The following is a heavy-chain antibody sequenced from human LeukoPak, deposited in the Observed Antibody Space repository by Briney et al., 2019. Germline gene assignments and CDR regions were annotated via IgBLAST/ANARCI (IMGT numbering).Heavy chain of an antibody. CDR2: IDPSDTYT. J-gene: IGHJ4*02. V-gene: IGHV5-10-1*01. CDR1: GYTFTDYW. Sequence: GGSLQISCQCSGYTFTDYWISWVRQLPGKGLEWMGKIDPSDTYTKYRPSFQGHVTISADKTINTAYLQWSSLEAADTAMYYCARLDRYGDFWGQGTPVTVSS. CDR3: ARLDRYGDF. D-gene: IGHD3-9*01.